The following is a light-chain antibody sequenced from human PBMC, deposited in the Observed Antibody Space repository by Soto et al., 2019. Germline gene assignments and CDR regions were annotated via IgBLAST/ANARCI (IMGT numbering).Light chain of an antibody. Sequence: ETQMAMTRSSERAVVEESGTRCSAASQGIRNDLGWYQKKQGKAPKRLIYAASSLQSGVPSRLSGSGYGTDLTITIGSMKTEDFETYYCQQSYSIPRTFGQGTRLEIK. J-gene: IGKJ5*01. CDR1: QGIRND. V-gene: IGKV1-39*01. CDR3: QQSYSIPRT. CDR2: AAS.